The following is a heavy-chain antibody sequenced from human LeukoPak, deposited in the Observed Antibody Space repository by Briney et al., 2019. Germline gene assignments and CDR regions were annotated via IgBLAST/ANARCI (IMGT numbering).Heavy chain of an antibody. CDR2: ISGSGGST. V-gene: IGHV3-23*01. CDR1: GFTFSSYA. D-gene: IGHD6-13*01. CDR3: ARTIPQSSSWYDAFDI. Sequence: GGSLRLSCAASGFTFSSYAMSWVRQAPGKGLEWVSAISGSGGSTYYADSVKGRFTISRDNSKNSLYLQMNSLRAEDTAVYYCARTIPQSSSWYDAFDIWGQGTMVTVSS. J-gene: IGHJ3*02.